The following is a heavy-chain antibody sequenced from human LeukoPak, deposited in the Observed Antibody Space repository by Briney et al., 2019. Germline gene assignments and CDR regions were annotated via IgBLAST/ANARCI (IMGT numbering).Heavy chain of an antibody. CDR3: ARRHWYGSPDHFDY. CDR1: GGSFSGYY. J-gene: IGHJ4*02. Sequence: SETLSLTCAVYGGSFSGYYWSWIRQPPGKGLEWIGEINHSGSTNYNPSLKSRVTISVDTSKNQFSLKLSSVTAADTAVYYCARRHWYGSPDHFDYWGQGTLVTVSS. V-gene: IGHV4-34*01. D-gene: IGHD2-15*01. CDR2: INHSGST.